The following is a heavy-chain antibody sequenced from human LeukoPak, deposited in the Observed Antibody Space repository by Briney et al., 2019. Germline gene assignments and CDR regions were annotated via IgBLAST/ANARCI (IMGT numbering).Heavy chain of an antibody. D-gene: IGHD6-6*01. CDR2: IKKDGSDK. Sequence: GGSLRLSCAASGFTFSSYWMSWVRQAPGKGLEWVANIKKDGSDKYYVDSVKGRFTISRDNPKTSLYLQMNSLRAEDTAVYYCAKETKYSSASKGSYFDYWGQGTLVTVSS. J-gene: IGHJ4*02. V-gene: IGHV3-7*03. CDR1: GFTFSSYW. CDR3: AKETKYSSASKGSYFDY.